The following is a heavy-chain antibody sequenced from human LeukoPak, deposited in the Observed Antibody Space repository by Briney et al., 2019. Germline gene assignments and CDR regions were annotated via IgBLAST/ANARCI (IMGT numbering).Heavy chain of an antibody. Sequence: GGSLRLSCAASGFTFSSYGMHWVRQAPGKGLEWVAFIRYDGSNKYYADSVKGRFTISRDNSKNTLYLHMNSLRAEDTAVYYCAKGGEIVVVPAAMHILPDYWGQGTLVTVSS. CDR3: AKGGEIVVVPAAMHILPDY. CDR2: IRYDGSNK. D-gene: IGHD2-2*01. V-gene: IGHV3-30*02. J-gene: IGHJ4*02. CDR1: GFTFSSYG.